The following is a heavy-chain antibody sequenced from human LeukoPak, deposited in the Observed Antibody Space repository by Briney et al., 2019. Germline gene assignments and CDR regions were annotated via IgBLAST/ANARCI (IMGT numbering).Heavy chain of an antibody. CDR3: AKDLTGGIMITFGGVIVH. CDR1: GGSISSYY. Sequence: SETLSLTCTVSGGSISSYYWSWIRQPAGKGLEWIGRIYTSGSTNYNPSLKSRVTMSVDTSKNQFSLKLSSVTAADTAVYYCAKDLTGGIMITFGGVIVHWGQGTLVTVSS. V-gene: IGHV4-4*07. CDR2: IYTSGST. J-gene: IGHJ5*02. D-gene: IGHD3-16*01.